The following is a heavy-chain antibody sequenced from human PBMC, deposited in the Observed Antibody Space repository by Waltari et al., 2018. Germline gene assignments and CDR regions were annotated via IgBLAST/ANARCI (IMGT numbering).Heavy chain of an antibody. CDR2: IRRKTDGGTT. J-gene: IGHJ4*02. CDR1: GFNFSSAW. Sequence: EVQLVESGGGLVRPGGSLRLSCVASGFNFSSAWMTWVRQAPGKGLEWVGRIRRKTDGGTTDYVAPVKGRFTISRDDSQNTLYLQLSSLKTEDTAVYYCATGIYFDDTSFGFWGQGTLVTVSS. CDR3: ATGIYFDDTSFGF. D-gene: IGHD3-22*01. V-gene: IGHV3-15*07.